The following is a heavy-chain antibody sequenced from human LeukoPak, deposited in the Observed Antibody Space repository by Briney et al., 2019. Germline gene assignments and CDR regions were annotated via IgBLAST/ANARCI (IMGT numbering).Heavy chain of an antibody. Sequence: GGSLRLSCAASGFTFSSYGMHWVRQAPGKGLEWVSGINWNGGSTGYADSVKGRFTISRDNAKHSLYLQMNSLRAEDTALYYCARVGLLWFGIGAFDIWGQGTMVTVSS. V-gene: IGHV3-20*04. D-gene: IGHD3-10*01. CDR2: INWNGGST. J-gene: IGHJ3*02. CDR1: GFTFSSYG. CDR3: ARVGLLWFGIGAFDI.